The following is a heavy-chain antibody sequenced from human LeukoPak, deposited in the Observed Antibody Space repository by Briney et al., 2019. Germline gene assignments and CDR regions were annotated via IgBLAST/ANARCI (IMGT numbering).Heavy chain of an antibody. J-gene: IGHJ3*02. CDR2: ISGSGGST. CDR3: ARDWAPHYYGSGSYYNYI. Sequence: GGSLRLSCAASGFTFSSYAMSWVRQAPGKGLEWVSAISGSGGSTYYADSVKGRFTISRDNAKNSLYLQMNSLRAEDTAVYYCARDWAPHYYGSGSYYNYIWGQGTMVTVSS. D-gene: IGHD3-10*01. CDR1: GFTFSSYA. V-gene: IGHV3-23*01.